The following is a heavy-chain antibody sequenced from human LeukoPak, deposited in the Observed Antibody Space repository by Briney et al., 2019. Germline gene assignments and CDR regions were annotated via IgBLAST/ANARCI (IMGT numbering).Heavy chain of an antibody. V-gene: IGHV4-59*01. CDR3: ARGVYIAAAQYGY. D-gene: IGHD6-13*01. CDR2: IYYSGTT. CDR1: GGSISSYY. J-gene: IGHJ4*02. Sequence: SETLSLTCTVSGGSISSYYWSWIRQPPGKGLEWIGYIYYSGTTNYNPALKSRVTISVDTSKNQFSLKLSSVTAADTAVYYCARGVYIAAAQYGYWGQGTLVTVSS.